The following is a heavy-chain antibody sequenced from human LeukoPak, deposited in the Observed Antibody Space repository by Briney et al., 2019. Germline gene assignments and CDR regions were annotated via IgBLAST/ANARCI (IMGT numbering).Heavy chain of an antibody. CDR3: ARYGGNSYFDY. J-gene: IGHJ4*02. D-gene: IGHD4-23*01. V-gene: IGHV4-30-2*01. CDR1: GGSISSSGYS. CDR2: IYPSGDT. Sequence: SQTLSLTCAVSGGSISSSGYSWRWIRQPAGKGLEWIGYIYPSGDTYYNPSLKSRVTLSVDRSKNQFSLKLSSVTAADTAVYYCARYGGNSYFDYWGQGTLVTVSS.